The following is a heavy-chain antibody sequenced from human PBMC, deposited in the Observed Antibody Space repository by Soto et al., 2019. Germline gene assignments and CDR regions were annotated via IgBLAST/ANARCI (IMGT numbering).Heavy chain of an antibody. CDR3: AREDAERATRFLDY. D-gene: IGHD2-21*01. J-gene: IGHJ4*02. V-gene: IGHV1-2*02. CDR1: GYTFTGYY. Sequence: ASLKVACKASGYTFTGYYSHWVRQAPGQGLEWMGWTSPSSLATNYAQRFQGRVTMSRDRATSTVYMELSRLRSEDTAVYYCAREDAERATRFLDYWGQGTVVTVPS. CDR2: TSPSSLAT.